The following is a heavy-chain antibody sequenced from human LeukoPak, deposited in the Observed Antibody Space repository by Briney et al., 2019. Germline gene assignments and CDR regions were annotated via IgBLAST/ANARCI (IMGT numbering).Heavy chain of an antibody. V-gene: IGHV3-30*03. CDR1: GFTFSNYG. Sequence: PGGSLRLSCAASGFTFSNYGMHWVRQAPGKGLEWVAVISFDESNRYYADSVKGRFTISRDNAKNSLYLQMNSLRAEDTAVYYCARKLGGLDYWGQGTLVTVSS. D-gene: IGHD1-7*01. J-gene: IGHJ4*02. CDR2: ISFDESNR. CDR3: ARKLGGLDY.